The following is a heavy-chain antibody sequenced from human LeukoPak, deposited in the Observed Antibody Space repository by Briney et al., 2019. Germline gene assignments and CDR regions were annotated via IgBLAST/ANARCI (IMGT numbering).Heavy chain of an antibody. V-gene: IGHV1-2*02. CDR2: INPNSGGT. J-gene: IGHJ4*02. CDR1: GYTFTGYY. CDR3: ARDLGWHTCA. Sequence: GASVKVSCKASGYTFTGYYMHWVRQAPGQGLEWMGWINPNSGGTNYAQKFQGRVTMTRDTSISTAYMELSRLSFDDTAIYYCARDLGWHTCAWGQGTLVTVSS. D-gene: IGHD6-19*01.